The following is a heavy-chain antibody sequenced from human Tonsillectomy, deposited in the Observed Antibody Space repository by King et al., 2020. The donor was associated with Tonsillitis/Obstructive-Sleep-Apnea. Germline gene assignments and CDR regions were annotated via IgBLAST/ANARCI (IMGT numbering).Heavy chain of an antibody. Sequence: VQLVESGAEVKKPGESLKISCKGSGYSFTSYWIGWVRQMPGKGLEWMGIIYPDDSDTRYSPSFQGQVNISADKSISTAYLQWSSLKAPDTARYYCARLTRSSGWFDPWGQGTLVTVSS. D-gene: IGHD6-6*01. J-gene: IGHJ5*02. CDR3: ARLTRSSGWFDP. CDR2: IYPDDSDT. CDR1: GYSFTSYW. V-gene: IGHV5-51*03.